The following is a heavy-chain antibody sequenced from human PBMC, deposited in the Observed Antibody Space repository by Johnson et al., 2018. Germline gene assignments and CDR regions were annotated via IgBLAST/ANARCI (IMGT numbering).Heavy chain of an antibody. V-gene: IGHV3-30*18. CDR3: AKVRSLSGDSLRYYYYCGMDV. Sequence: QVQLVQSGGGVVQPGRSLRLSCAASGFTFSSYGMHWVRQAPGKGLEWVAVISYDGSNKYYADSVKGRFTISRDNSKNTLYLQMNSLRAEDTAVYYCAKVRSLSGDSLRYYYYCGMDVWGQGTTVTGSS. CDR1: GFTFSSYG. CDR2: ISYDGSNK. J-gene: IGHJ6*02. D-gene: IGHD4-17*01.